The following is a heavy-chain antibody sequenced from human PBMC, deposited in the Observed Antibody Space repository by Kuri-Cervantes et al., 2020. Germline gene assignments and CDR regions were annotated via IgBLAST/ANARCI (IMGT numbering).Heavy chain of an antibody. CDR2: FDPEEGET. D-gene: IGHD3-22*01. J-gene: IGHJ4*02. Sequence: PSVKVSCKVSGDTLTKLSIHWVRQAPGKGLEWMGGFDPEEGETIHAQNFQGRVSMTEDTSTHTAYMDLSSLRSDDTAVYYCATDWGDNFESSGYYKNWGQGTLVTVSS. CDR1: GDTLTKLS. CDR3: ATDWGDNFESSGYYKN. V-gene: IGHV1-24*01.